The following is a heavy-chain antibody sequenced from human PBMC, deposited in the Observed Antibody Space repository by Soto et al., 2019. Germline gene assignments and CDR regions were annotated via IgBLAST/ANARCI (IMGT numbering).Heavy chain of an antibody. D-gene: IGHD1-1*01. J-gene: IGHJ4*02. CDR2: ISSSLGHT. CDR3: PANWNFGLNF. V-gene: IGHV3-11*03. Sequence: PGGSLRLSCVASGFDFSDFHISWVRQAPGKGLEWISYISSSLGHTDYAESVKGRFTISRDNAKSSVFLEMSDLRSDDTEVYYCPANWNFGLNFWGQGTLVTVSS. CDR1: GFDFSDFH.